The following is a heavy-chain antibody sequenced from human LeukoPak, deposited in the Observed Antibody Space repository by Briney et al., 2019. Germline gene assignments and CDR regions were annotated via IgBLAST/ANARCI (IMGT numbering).Heavy chain of an antibody. J-gene: IGHJ4*02. CDR2: IAWDDDK. CDR1: GFSLRTSGMR. CDR3: ARGPHSDYSLDY. V-gene: IGHV2-70*04. D-gene: IGHD4-11*01. Sequence: SGPALVKPTQTLTLTCTFSGFSLRTSGMRVTWIRQPLGKALEWLARIAWDDDKFYSASLKTRLTISKDTSKNQVVLTMTNIDPVDTATYYCARGPHSDYSLDYWVQGTLVTVSS.